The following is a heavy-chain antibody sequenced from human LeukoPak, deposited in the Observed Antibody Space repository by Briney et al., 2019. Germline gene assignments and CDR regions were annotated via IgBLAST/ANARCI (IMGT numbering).Heavy chain of an antibody. V-gene: IGHV4-34*01. CDR3: ARGRVLRFLEWFTSDY. D-gene: IGHD3-3*01. J-gene: IGHJ4*02. CDR1: GGSFSDYY. Sequence: SETLSLTCAVYGGSFSDYYWSWIRQPPGKGLEWIGEINHSGSTNYNPSLKSRVTISVDTSKNQFSLKLSSVTAADTAVYYCARGRVLRFLEWFTSDYWGQGTLVTVSS. CDR2: INHSGST.